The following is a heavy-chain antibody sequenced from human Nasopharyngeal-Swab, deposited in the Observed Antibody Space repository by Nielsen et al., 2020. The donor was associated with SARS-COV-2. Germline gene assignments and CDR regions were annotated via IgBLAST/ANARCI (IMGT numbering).Heavy chain of an antibody. CDR2: INHAGST. V-gene: IGHV4-34*01. J-gene: IGHJ6*02. Sequence: SETLSLTCAVYGGSFSTYYWNWIRQSPGKGLEWIAEINHAGSTNYSPSLKSRITISVDTSKKQISLKLSSVTAADTAVYYCARAGRVGDAFVGLDVWGQGTTVTVSS. D-gene: IGHD3-16*01. CDR1: GGSFSTYY. CDR3: ARAGRVGDAFVGLDV.